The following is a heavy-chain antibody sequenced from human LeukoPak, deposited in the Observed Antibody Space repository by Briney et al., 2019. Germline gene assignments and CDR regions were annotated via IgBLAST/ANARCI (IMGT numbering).Heavy chain of an antibody. CDR2: IYASGST. Sequence: SETLSLTYTVSGDSISGYYWTWIRQPAGKGLEWIGRIYASGSTSYNPSLKSRVTMSVDTSKNQFSLKLSSVTAADTAVYYCARFIYYGSGSYYYFDYWGQGTLVTVSS. CDR1: GDSISGYY. V-gene: IGHV4-4*07. J-gene: IGHJ4*02. CDR3: ARFIYYGSGSYYYFDY. D-gene: IGHD3-10*01.